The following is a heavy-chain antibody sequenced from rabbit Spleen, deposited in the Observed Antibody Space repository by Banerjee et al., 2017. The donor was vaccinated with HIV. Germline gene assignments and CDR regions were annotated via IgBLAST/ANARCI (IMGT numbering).Heavy chain of an antibody. D-gene: IGHD4-1*01. CDR3: VREVAAKLNL. CDR2: IYAGSSGVT. V-gene: IGHV1S45*01. J-gene: IGHJ4*01. Sequence: QEQLVESGGGLVQPEGSLTLTCTVSGFSFSSSYWICWVRQAPGKGLEWIACIYAGSSGVTYYASWAKGRFTISKTSSTTVTLQMTSLTAADTATYFCVREVAAKLNLWGPGTLVTVS. CDR1: GFSFSSSYW.